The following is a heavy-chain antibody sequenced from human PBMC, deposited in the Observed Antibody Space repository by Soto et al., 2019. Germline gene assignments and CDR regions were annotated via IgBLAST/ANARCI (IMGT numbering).Heavy chain of an antibody. D-gene: IGHD4-17*01. CDR1: GFMFSSYS. Sequence: EVQLVESGEALVQPGGSLRLSCAASGFMFSSYSMNWVRQPPGKGLEWVSYISSSGNRIQYADSAEGRFTISRDNAKRSLYLQMNSLRDEDTAMYYCARVTASGEYASADFQDWGQGTLVAVSS. CDR3: ARVTASGEYASADFQD. V-gene: IGHV3-48*02. J-gene: IGHJ1*01. CDR2: ISSSGNRI.